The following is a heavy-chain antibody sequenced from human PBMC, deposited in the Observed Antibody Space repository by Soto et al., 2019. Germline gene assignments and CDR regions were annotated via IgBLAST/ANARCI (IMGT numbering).Heavy chain of an antibody. CDR1: GVSISSYY. V-gene: IGHV4-59*08. D-gene: IGHD3-9*01. J-gene: IGHJ4*02. Sequence: SETLSLTCTVSGVSISSYYWSWIRQPPGKGLEWIGYIYYSGSTNYNPSLKSRVTISVDTSKNQFSLKLSSVTAADTAVYYCARHDWAKPFDYWGQGTLVTVSS. CDR3: ARHDWAKPFDY. CDR2: IYYSGST.